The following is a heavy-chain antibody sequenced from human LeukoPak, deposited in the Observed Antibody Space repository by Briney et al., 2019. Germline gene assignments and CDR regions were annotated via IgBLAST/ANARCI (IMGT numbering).Heavy chain of an antibody. J-gene: IGHJ5*02. V-gene: IGHV3-53*01. D-gene: IGHD3-10*01. CDR3: ASYFGRS. CDR1: GFTVSGNF. CDR2: IYSGGTI. Sequence: PGGSLRLSCAASGFTVSGNFMMWVRQAPGKGLEWVSFIYSGGTIYYADSVKGRFTISRDNSKNTLYLQMNNLRAEDTAVYYCASYFGRSWGQGTLVTVSS.